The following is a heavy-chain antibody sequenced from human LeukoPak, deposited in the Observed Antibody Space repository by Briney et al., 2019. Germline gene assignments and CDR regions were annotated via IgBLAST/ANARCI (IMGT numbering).Heavy chain of an antibody. V-gene: IGHV3-21*05. CDR2: ITSTNSDM. CDR1: GFNFKAFS. CDR3: ARVAEQYFDY. J-gene: IGHJ4*02. D-gene: IGHD6-19*01. Sequence: GGFLRLSFAASGFNFKAFSLTLVRQAPGKGVEWVSLITSTNSDMLYADSVKGRFTFSRDNAKNTLYLQMDSRAAEDRAVYFCARVAEQYFDYWGQRSLVTVSS.